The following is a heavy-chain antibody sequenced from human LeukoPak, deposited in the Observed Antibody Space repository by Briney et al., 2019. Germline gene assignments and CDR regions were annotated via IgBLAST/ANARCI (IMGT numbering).Heavy chain of an antibody. D-gene: IGHD2-21*02. CDR1: GFTFSSYE. J-gene: IGHJ3*02. CDR2: ISSSGSTI. CDR3: ARASSCGGDCYTTIRDAFHI. V-gene: IGHV3-48*03. Sequence: GGSLRLSCAASGFTFSSYEMNWVRQAPGKGLEWVSYISSSGSTIYYADSVKGRFTISRDNAKNSLYLQMNSLRAEDTAVYYCARASSCGGDCYTTIRDAFHIWGQGTMVTVSS.